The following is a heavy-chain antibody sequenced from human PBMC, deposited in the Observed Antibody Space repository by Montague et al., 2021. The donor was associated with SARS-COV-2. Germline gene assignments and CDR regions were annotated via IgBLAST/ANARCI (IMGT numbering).Heavy chain of an antibody. CDR1: GESFSGYY. D-gene: IGHD4-23*01. CDR3: TRWDPQIRTLFGFRGKSANDY. CDR2: INDGGTT. V-gene: IGHV4-34*01. Sequence: SETLSLTCAVYGESFSGYYWTWIRQSPGRGLEWIAEINDGGTTNYNWSLKSRVTISADTSKNQFSLKLSSVTVADTAVYYCTRWDPQIRTLFGFRGKSANDYWGQGTLVTVSS. J-gene: IGHJ4*02.